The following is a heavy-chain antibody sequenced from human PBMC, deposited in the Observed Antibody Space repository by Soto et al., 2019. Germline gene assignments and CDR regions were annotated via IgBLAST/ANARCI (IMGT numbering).Heavy chain of an antibody. CDR1: GYTFTGYY. D-gene: IGHD2-8*01. Sequence: ASVKVYCKASGYTFTGYYMHWVRQATGQGLEWMGWINPNSGGTNYAQKFQGRVTMTRDTSISTAYMELSRLRSDDTAVYYCARGRRIVLMVYAISDYWGQGTLVTV. V-gene: IGHV1-2*02. CDR2: INPNSGGT. CDR3: ARGRRIVLMVYAISDY. J-gene: IGHJ4*02.